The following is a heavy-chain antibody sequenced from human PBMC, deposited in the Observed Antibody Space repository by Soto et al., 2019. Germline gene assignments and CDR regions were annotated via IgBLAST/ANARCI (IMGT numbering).Heavy chain of an antibody. J-gene: IGHJ4*02. V-gene: IGHV3-23*01. Sequence: WSLRLSCAASGFTFTDYALSWVRQAPGKGLKWVATISGIGGSTYLADSVKGRLSISRDNSKNTVSLLMNSLRAEDTAVYFCARGSSGYISSWYYFDYWGRGTLVTVSS. CDR1: GFTFTDYA. CDR2: ISGIGGST. D-gene: IGHD6-13*01. CDR3: ARGSSGYISSWYYFDY.